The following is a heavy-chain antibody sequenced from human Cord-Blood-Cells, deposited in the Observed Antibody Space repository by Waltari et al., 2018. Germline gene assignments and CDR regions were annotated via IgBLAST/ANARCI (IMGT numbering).Heavy chain of an antibody. V-gene: IGHV3-23*04. CDR2: ISGSGGST. J-gene: IGHJ5*02. CDR1: GFTFSSYA. Sequence: EVQLVESGGGLVQPGGSLRLSCAASGFTFSSYAMRWVRPAPGKGLEWVSAISGSGGSTYYADSVKGRFTISRDNSKNTLYLQMNSLRAEDTAVYYCAKAPDYDFWSGCYTWFDPWGQGTLVTVSS. CDR3: AKAPDYDFWSGCYTWFDP. D-gene: IGHD3-3*01.